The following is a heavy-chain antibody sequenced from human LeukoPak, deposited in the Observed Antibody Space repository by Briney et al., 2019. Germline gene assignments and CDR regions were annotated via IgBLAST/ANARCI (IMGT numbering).Heavy chain of an antibody. Sequence: GGSLRLSCAASGFTFSSYGMHWVRQAPGKGLEWVAFIRYDGSNKYYADSVKGRFTISRDNSKNTLYLQMNSLRAEDTAVYYCARTWNSGGWYVTFDYWGQGTLVTVSS. CDR2: IRYDGSNK. J-gene: IGHJ4*02. CDR1: GFTFSSYG. V-gene: IGHV3-30*02. CDR3: ARTWNSGGWYVTFDY. D-gene: IGHD6-19*01.